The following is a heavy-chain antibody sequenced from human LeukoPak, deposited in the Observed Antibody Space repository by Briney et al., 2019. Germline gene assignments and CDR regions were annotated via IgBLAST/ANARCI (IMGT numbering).Heavy chain of an antibody. CDR2: ISYDGSIK. CDR1: GFTFSNYG. V-gene: IGHV3-30*18. CDR3: AKALAWGAVADPFDY. J-gene: IGHJ4*02. Sequence: ETGGSLRLSCAASGFTFSNYGMHWVHQAPGKRLEWVAVISYDGSIKYYADSVKGRFTISRDNSKNTLYLQMDSLRAEDTAVYYCAKALAWGAVADPFDYWGQGTLVTVSS. D-gene: IGHD6-19*01.